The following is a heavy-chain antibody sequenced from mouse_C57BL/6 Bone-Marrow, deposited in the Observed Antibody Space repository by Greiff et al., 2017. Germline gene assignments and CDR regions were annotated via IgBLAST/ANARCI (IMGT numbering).Heavy chain of an antibody. CDR1: GFSFNTYA. CDR2: IRSKSNNYAT. V-gene: IGHV10-1*01. CDR3: VREGWFPFAY. Sequence: EVQLVESGGGLVQPKGSLKLSCAASGFSFNTYAMNWVRQAPGKGLEWVARIRSKSNNYATYYADSVKDRFTISRDDSESMLYLQMNNLKTEDTAMYYCVREGWFPFAYWGQGTLVTVSA. J-gene: IGHJ3*01. D-gene: IGHD1-1*02.